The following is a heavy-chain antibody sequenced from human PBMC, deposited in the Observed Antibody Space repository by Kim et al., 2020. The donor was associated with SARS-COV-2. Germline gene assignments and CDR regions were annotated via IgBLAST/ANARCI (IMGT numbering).Heavy chain of an antibody. Sequence: GSLRLSCAASGFTFSSYGMHWVRQAPGKGLEWVAVIWYDGSNKYYADSVKGRFTIPRDNSKNTLYLQMNSLRAEDTAVYYCASTRIRYYYDSSGLGGAFDYWGQGTLVTVSS. CDR1: GFTFSSYG. V-gene: IGHV3-33*08. CDR2: IWYDGSNK. J-gene: IGHJ4*02. D-gene: IGHD3-22*01. CDR3: ASTRIRYYYDSSGLGGAFDY.